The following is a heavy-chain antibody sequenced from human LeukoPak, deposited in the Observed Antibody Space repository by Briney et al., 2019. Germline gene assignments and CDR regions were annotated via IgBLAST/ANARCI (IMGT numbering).Heavy chain of an antibody. D-gene: IGHD3-22*01. J-gene: IGHJ4*02. V-gene: IGHV3-23*01. CDR2: ISGSGDST. CDR3: ATDPGTMIVVP. CDR1: GFTLSAYA. Sequence: PGGSLRLSCAASGFTLSAYAMTCFRQAPGKGLEWVSVISGSGDSTYYADSVKGRFTVSRDNSKNTLYLQMNSLRAEDTAVYYCATDPGTMIVVPWGQGTLVTVSS.